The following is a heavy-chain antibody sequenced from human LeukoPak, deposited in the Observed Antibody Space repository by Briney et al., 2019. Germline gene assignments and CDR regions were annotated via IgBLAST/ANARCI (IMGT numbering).Heavy chain of an antibody. CDR1: GYTFTGYY. J-gene: IGHJ4*02. V-gene: IGHV1-2*02. D-gene: IGHD1-14*01. Sequence: GASVKVSCKASGYTFTGYYMHWVRQAPGQGLEWMGWINPNSGGTNYAQKLQGRVTMTRDTSTSTVYMDLRSLTSEDTAVYYCVREGQTTYYFDYWGQGTLVTVSS. CDR2: INPNSGGT. CDR3: VREGQTTYYFDY.